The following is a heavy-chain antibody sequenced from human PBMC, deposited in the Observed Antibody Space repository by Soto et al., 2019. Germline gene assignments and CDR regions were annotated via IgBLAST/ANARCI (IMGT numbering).Heavy chain of an antibody. CDR3: ANARLVPGTVGDV. J-gene: IGHJ6*02. CDR1: GFTFSSYG. CDR2: ISYDGSNK. D-gene: IGHD2-2*01. V-gene: IGHV3-30*18. Sequence: QVQLVESGGGVVQPGRSLRLSCAASGFTFSSYGMHWVRQAPGKGLEWVAVISYDGSNKYYADSVKGRFTISRDNSKNTLYLQMNSLRAEEKAVYYCANARLVPGTVGDVWGQGTTVTVSS.